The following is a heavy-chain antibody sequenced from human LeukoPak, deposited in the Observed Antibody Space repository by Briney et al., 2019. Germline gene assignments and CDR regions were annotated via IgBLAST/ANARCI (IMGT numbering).Heavy chain of an antibody. CDR2: MNPNSGNT. V-gene: IGHV1-8*01. CDR1: GYTFTSYD. D-gene: IGHD2-2*01. J-gene: IGHJ5*02. CDR3: ARDRGGYCSSTSCRKGVFDP. Sequence: ASVKVSCKASGYTFTSYDINWVRQATGQGLEWMGWMNPNSGNTGYAQKFQGRVTMTRNTSISTAYMELSSLRSEDTAVYYCARDRGGYCSSTSCRKGVFDPWGQGTLVTVSS.